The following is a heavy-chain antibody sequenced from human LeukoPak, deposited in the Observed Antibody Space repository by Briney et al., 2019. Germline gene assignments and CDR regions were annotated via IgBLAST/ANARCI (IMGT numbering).Heavy chain of an antibody. D-gene: IGHD3-10*01. CDR2: ISSSGSTI. CDR1: GYTFSSYE. Sequence: GGSLRLSCAASGYTFSSYEMNWVRQAPRKGLEWVSYISSSGSTIYYADSVKGRFTISRDNAKNSLYLQMNSLRAEDTAVYYCAREPPSITMVRGVKDYYYGMDVWGQGTTVTVSS. J-gene: IGHJ6*02. V-gene: IGHV3-48*03. CDR3: AREPPSITMVRGVKDYYYGMDV.